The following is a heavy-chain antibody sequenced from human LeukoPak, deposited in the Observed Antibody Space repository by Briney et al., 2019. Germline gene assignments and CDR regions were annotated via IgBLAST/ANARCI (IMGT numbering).Heavy chain of an antibody. Sequence: GGSLRLSCAASGFTFSSYAMSWVRQAPGKGLEWVSAISGSGGSTYYADSVKGRFTISRDNSKNTLYLQMSSLRAEDTAVYYCAKGGLPLNYYGMDVWGQGTTVTVSS. J-gene: IGHJ6*02. CDR1: GFTFSSYA. CDR3: AKGGLPLNYYGMDV. D-gene: IGHD4-11*01. V-gene: IGHV3-23*01. CDR2: ISGSGGST.